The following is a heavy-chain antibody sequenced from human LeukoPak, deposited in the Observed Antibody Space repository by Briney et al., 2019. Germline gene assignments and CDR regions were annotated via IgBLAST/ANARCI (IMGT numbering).Heavy chain of an antibody. J-gene: IGHJ4*02. D-gene: IGHD1-26*01. V-gene: IGHV4-34*01. Sequence: SETLSLTCAVYGGSFSGYYWSWIRQPPGKGLEWIGEINHSGSTNYNPSLKSRVTISVDTSKNQFSLKLSSVTAADTAVYYCARGSSKKYVDYWGQGTLVTVSS. CDR1: GGSFSGYY. CDR2: INHSGST. CDR3: ARGSSKKYVDY.